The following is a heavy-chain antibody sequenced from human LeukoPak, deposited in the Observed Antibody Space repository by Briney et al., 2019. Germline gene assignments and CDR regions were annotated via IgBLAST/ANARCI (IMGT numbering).Heavy chain of an antibody. V-gene: IGHV3-30*04. Sequence: GGSLRLSCAASGFTFSSYAMHWVRQAPGKGLEWVAVISYDGSNKYYADSVKGRFTISRDNSKNTLYLQMNSLGAEDTAVYYCARPGFGELFVGYAFDIWGQGTMATVSS. J-gene: IGHJ3*02. CDR3: ARPGFGELFVGYAFDI. CDR2: ISYDGSNK. CDR1: GFTFSSYA. D-gene: IGHD3-10*01.